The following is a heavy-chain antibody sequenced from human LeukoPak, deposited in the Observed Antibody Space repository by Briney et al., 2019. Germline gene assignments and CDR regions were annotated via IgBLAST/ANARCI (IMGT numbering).Heavy chain of an antibody. V-gene: IGHV3-66*01. CDR1: GFTVSSNY. J-gene: IGHJ3*01. Sequence: GGSLRLSCAASGFTVSSNYMSWVRQAPGKGLGWVSVIYSGGTTYYADSVKGKFTISRDNFKNTVFLQMNSLRAEDTAVYYCARGGWELLPLGALDVWGQGTLVTVSS. D-gene: IGHD1-26*01. CDR2: IYSGGTT. CDR3: ARGGWELLPLGALDV.